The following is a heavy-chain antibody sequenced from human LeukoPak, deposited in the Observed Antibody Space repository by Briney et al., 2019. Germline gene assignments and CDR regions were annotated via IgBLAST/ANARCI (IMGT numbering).Heavy chain of an antibody. J-gene: IGHJ3*02. Sequence: ASVKVSCKTSGFTFISSAVQWVRQARGRRLEWIGWIVVGSGDTNYAQKFLERITITRDMSTSTAYMELSSLRSEDTAMYYCAAERRLYCSGGACYPDAFDIWGQGTMVTVSS. D-gene: IGHD2-15*01. CDR2: IVVGSGDT. CDR1: GFTFISSA. CDR3: AAERRLYCSGGACYPDAFDI. V-gene: IGHV1-58*01.